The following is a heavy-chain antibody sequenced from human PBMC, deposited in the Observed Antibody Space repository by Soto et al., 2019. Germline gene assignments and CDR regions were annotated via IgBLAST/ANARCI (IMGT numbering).Heavy chain of an antibody. J-gene: IGHJ1*01. CDR3: AKDWGVGGDFAEYFQH. D-gene: IGHD2-21*02. V-gene: IGHV3-23*01. CDR1: GFTFSSYA. Sequence: EVQLLESGGGLVQPGGSLRLSCAASGFTFSSYAMSWVRQAPGKGLEWVSAISGSGGSTYYADSVKGRFTISRDNSKNTLYLQRNSLRAEDTAVYYCAKDWGVGGDFAEYFQHWGQGTLVTVSS. CDR2: ISGSGGST.